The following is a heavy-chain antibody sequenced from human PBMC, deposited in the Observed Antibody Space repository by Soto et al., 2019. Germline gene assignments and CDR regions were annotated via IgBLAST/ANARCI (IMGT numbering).Heavy chain of an antibody. CDR1: GGSFSSYY. D-gene: IGHD2-2*01. CDR2: IYYSGST. J-gene: IGHJ5*02. CDR3: ARDVVPAAIGGWFDP. V-gene: IGHV4-59*06. Sequence: PSATLSLTCAVYGGSFSSYYWTWIRQFPGKGLEWIGYIYYSGSTYYNPSLKSRVTISVDTSKNQFSLKLSSVTAADTAVYYCARDVVPAAIGGWFDPWGQGTLVTVSS.